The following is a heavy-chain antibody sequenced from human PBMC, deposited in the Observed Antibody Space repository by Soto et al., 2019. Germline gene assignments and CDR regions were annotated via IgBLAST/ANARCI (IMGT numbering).Heavy chain of an antibody. CDR2: TYYRSKWYN. CDR3: ARAETAVGVYYYYGMDV. Sequence: QVQLQQSGPGLVKPSQTLSLTCAISGDSVSSNSAAWNWIRQSPSRGLEWLGRTYYRSKWYNDYAVSVKSRITISPDTTKNQFSLQLNSVTPEDTAVDYCARAETAVGVYYYYGMDVCGQGTTVTFAS. J-gene: IGHJ6*02. CDR1: GDSVSSNSAA. V-gene: IGHV6-1*01. D-gene: IGHD5-18*01.